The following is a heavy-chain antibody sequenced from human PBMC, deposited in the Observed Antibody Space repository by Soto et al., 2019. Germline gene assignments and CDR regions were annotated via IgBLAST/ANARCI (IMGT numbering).Heavy chain of an antibody. Sequence: SETLSLTCTVSGGSISSGGYYWSWIRQHPGKGLEWIGYIYYSGSTYYNPSLKSRVTISVDTSKNQFSLKLSSVTAADTAVYYCARDLRVVGNERFDPWGQGTLVTVSS. V-gene: IGHV4-31*03. CDR2: IYYSGST. CDR1: GGSISSGGYY. CDR3: ARDLRVVGNERFDP. J-gene: IGHJ5*02. D-gene: IGHD3-22*01.